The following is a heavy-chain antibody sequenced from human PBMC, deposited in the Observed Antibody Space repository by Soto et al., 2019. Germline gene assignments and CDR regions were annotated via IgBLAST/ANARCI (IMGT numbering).Heavy chain of an antibody. CDR1: GFTFSSYS. J-gene: IGHJ5*02. CDR2: ISSSSSTI. V-gene: IGHV3-48*01. CDR3: ASGDYDILTGSNWFDP. Sequence: GGSLRLSCAASGFTFSSYSMNWVRQAPGKGLEWVSYISSSSSTIYYADSVKGRFTISRDNAKNSLYLQMNSLRAEDTAVYYCASGDYDILTGSNWFDPWGQGTPVTVSS. D-gene: IGHD3-9*01.